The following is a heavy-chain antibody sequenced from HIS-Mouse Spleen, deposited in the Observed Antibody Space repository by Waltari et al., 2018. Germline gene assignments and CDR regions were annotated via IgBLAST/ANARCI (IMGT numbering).Heavy chain of an antibody. J-gene: IGHJ3*02. CDR3: ARDYWNDDAFDI. Sequence: QVQLVQSGAEVKKPGASVKVSCKASGYTFTGYYMHWVRQAPGQGLEWMGWINPNSGGTNNEQKFQGRVTMTRETSISTAYMELSRLRSDDTAVYYCARDYWNDDAFDIWGQGTMVTVSS. CDR1: GYTFTGYY. D-gene: IGHD1-1*01. CDR2: INPNSGGT. V-gene: IGHV1-2*02.